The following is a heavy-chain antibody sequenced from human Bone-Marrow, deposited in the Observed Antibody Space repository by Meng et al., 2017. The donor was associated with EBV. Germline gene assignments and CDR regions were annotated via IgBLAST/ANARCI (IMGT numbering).Heavy chain of an antibody. CDR3: AHLIAARPFDY. CDR1: GFSLSTRGVG. CDR2: IYWDDDK. Sequence: LCESHPPLVKPTQTLPLTVTSSGFSLSTRGVGVGWIRQPPGKALEWLAVIYWDDDKRYSPSLKSRLTIAKDTSKNQVVLTMTNMDPVDAATYYCAHLIAARPFDYWGQGTLVTVSS. D-gene: IGHD6-6*01. J-gene: IGHJ4*02. V-gene: IGHV2-5*02.